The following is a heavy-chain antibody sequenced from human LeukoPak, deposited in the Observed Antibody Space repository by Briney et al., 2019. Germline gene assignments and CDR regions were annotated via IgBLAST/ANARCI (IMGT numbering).Heavy chain of an antibody. D-gene: IGHD1-1*01. CDR3: ARHERGAENLDY. Sequence: SETLSLTCTVSGASISNCYWSWIRQPPGKGLECIGYVSYSGRTNHNPSLKSRVTISADTSKNQFSLKLTSVTAAYTAVYYCARHERGAENLDYWGQGTLVTASS. CDR1: GASISNCY. CDR2: VSYSGRT. J-gene: IGHJ4*02. V-gene: IGHV4-59*08.